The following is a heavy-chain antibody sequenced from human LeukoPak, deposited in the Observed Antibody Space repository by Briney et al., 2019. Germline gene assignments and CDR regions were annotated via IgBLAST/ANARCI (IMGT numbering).Heavy chain of an antibody. CDR2: ISWNSGSI. V-gene: IGHV3-9*03. CDR1: GFTFDDYA. D-gene: IGHD6-19*01. J-gene: IGHJ4*02. Sequence: PGRSLRLSCAASGFTFDDYAMHWVRQAPGKGLEWVSGISWNSGSIGYADSVKGRFTISRDNAKNSLYLQMNSLRAEDMALYYCAKAVAGTTADFDYWGQGTLVTVSS. CDR3: AKAVAGTTADFDY.